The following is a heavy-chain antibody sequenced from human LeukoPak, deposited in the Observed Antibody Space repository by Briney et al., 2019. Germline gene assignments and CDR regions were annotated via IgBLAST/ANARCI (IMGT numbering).Heavy chain of an antibody. J-gene: IGHJ4*02. CDR3: ARASSSWYLTSSDY. CDR2: MWDDGTNE. Sequence: GGSLRLSCTASGFNFGIYGMHWVRQAPGKGLEWVAVMWDDGTNEYYVESVKGRFTISRDNGKRTLYLQMNSLRVEDTAVYYCARASSSWYLTSSDYWGQGTLVTVSS. CDR1: GFNFGIYG. V-gene: IGHV3-33*01. D-gene: IGHD6-13*01.